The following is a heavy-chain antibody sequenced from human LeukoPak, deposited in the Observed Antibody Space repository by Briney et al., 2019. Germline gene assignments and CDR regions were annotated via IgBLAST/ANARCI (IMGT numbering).Heavy chain of an antibody. CDR3: ARDRTLTTNYDSSGYYFGGNMDV. J-gene: IGHJ6*03. CDR2: IYTSGST. Sequence: SETLSLTCTVSGGSISSYYWSWIRQPAGKGLEWIGRIYTSGSTNYNPSLKSRVTMSVDTSKNQFSLKPSSVTAADTAVYYCARDRTLTTNYDSSGYYFGGNMDVWGKGTTVTVSS. V-gene: IGHV4-4*07. CDR1: GGSISSYY. D-gene: IGHD3-22*01.